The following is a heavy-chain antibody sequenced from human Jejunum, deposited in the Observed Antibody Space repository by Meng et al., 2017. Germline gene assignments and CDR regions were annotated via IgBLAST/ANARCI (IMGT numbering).Heavy chain of an antibody. CDR1: GGSITTNHW. J-gene: IGHJ4*02. V-gene: IGHV4-4*02. CDR3: ARGINFYDAAAYSFENYFDH. Sequence: QVQLQESGPGLVQPSGTLSLTCDVSGGSITTNHWWCWVRQPPGKGLEWIGEIYFTGTTNYNPSLKSRVTMSVDQSKNQVSLKLTSVSAADTAVYFCARGINFYDAAAYSFENYFDHWSQGALVTVSS. D-gene: IGHD2/OR15-2a*01. CDR2: IYFTGTT.